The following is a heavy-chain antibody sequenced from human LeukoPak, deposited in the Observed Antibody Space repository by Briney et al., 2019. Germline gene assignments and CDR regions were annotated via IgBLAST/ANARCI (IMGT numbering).Heavy chain of an antibody. CDR3: ARDPSGTYYPRVSGALDI. CDR2: ISSISSYI. V-gene: IGHV3-21*01. J-gene: IGHJ3*02. D-gene: IGHD1-26*01. CDR1: GFTFSSYS. Sequence: GGSLRLSCAASGFTFSSYSINWVRQAPGKGLEWVSSISSISSYIYYADSVKGRFTVSRDNAKNSLYLQMDSLRAEDTAVYYCARDPSGTYYPRVSGALDIWGQGTMVTVSS.